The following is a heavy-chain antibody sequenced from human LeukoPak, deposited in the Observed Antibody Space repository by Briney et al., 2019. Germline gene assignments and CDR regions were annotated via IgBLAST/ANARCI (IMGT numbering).Heavy chain of an antibody. Sequence: GESLKISCKGSGYSFSIYRIAWVRQMPGKGLEWMGIIHPSDSQTTYSPSFQGQVTISADKSISTAYLQWSSLKASDTAMYYCARQSMGEGYNAGDFGYWGQGTLVSVSS. CDR2: IHPSDSQT. D-gene: IGHD5-24*01. J-gene: IGHJ4*02. V-gene: IGHV5-51*01. CDR3: ARQSMGEGYNAGDFGY. CDR1: GYSFSIYR.